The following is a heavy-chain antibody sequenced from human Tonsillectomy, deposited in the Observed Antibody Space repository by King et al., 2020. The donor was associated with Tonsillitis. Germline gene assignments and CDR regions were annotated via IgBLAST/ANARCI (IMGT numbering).Heavy chain of an antibody. CDR1: GGSITSDSYY. V-gene: IGHV4-39*01. J-gene: IGHJ5*02. D-gene: IGHD1/OR15-1a*01. Sequence: QLQESGPGLVKPSETLSLTCTISGGSITSDSYYWGWIRQPPGKGLEWIGSIHYTGSTYYNPSLKTRITISVDTSKNHLSLRLTSVTAADTAVYYCARHAANSPRRPANPREQWFDPWGQGTLATVSS. CDR2: IHYTGST. CDR3: ARHAANSPRRPANPREQWFDP.